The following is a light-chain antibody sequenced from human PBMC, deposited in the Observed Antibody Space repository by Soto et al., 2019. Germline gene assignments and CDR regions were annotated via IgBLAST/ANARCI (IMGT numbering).Light chain of an antibody. V-gene: IGKV3D-15*01. J-gene: IGKJ1*01. CDR1: QSVSSSY. Sequence: EIVLTQSPGTLSLSPGERATLSCRASQSVSSSYLAWYQQKPGQAPRLLIYGASTRATGIPARFSGSGSGTEFTLTISSLQSEDFAVYYCQQYNNWPQKTFGQGTKV. CDR3: QQYNNWPQKT. CDR2: GAS.